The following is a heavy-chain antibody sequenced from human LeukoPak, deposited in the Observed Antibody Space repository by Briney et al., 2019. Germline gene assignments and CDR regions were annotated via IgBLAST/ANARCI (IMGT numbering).Heavy chain of an antibody. Sequence: GGSLRLSCAASGFTVSSNYMNWVRQAPGKGLEWVSSISSSSSYIYYADSVKGRFTISRDNAKNSLYLQMNSLRAEDTAVYYCARDRRYYDSSGYYDAFDIWGQGTMVTVSS. V-gene: IGHV3-21*01. CDR1: GFTVSSNY. CDR3: ARDRRYYDSSGYYDAFDI. J-gene: IGHJ3*02. D-gene: IGHD3-22*01. CDR2: ISSSSSYI.